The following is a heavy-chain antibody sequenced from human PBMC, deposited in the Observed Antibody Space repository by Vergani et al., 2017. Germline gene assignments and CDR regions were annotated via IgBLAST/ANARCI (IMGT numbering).Heavy chain of an antibody. CDR1: GYTFTSYD. D-gene: IGHD7-27*01. Sequence: QVQLVQSGAAVKKPGASVKVSCKASGYTFTSYDINWVRQATGQGLEWMGIINPSGGSTSYAQKFQGRVTMTRDTSTSTVYMELSSLRSEDTAVYYCARAGDWGAHWYFDLWGRGTLVTVSS. CDR3: ARAGDWGAHWYFDL. V-gene: IGHV1-46*01. CDR2: INPSGGST. J-gene: IGHJ2*01.